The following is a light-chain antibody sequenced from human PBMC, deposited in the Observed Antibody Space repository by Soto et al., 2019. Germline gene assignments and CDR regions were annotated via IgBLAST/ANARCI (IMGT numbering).Light chain of an antibody. J-gene: IGLJ3*02. Sequence: QSVLTQPPSASGTPGQRVTISCSGSSSNIGRSSVNWYQQLPGTAPKLLFYSNNQRPSGVPDRFSGSKSATSASLAISGLQSEDEADYYCATWDASLNGWVFGGGTQLTVL. CDR2: SNN. CDR3: ATWDASLNGWV. CDR1: SSNIGRSS. V-gene: IGLV1-44*01.